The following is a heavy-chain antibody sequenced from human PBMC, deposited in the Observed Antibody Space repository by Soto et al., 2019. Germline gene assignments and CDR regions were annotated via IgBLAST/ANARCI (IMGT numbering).Heavy chain of an antibody. V-gene: IGHV5-51*01. Sequence: GESLKITCKGSGYSFTSYWIGWVRQMPGKGLEWMGIIYPGDSDTRYSPSFQGQVTISADKSISTAYLQWSSLKASDTAMYYCASKDGNSCSPWDYYGMDVWGQGTTVNVSS. CDR1: GYSFTSYW. D-gene: IGHD6-6*01. J-gene: IGHJ6*02. CDR2: IYPGDSDT. CDR3: ASKDGNSCSPWDYYGMDV.